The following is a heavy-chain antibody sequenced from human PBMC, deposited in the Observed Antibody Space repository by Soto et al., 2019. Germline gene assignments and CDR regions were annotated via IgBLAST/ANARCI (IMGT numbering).Heavy chain of an antibody. CDR1: GGTFSSYA. J-gene: IGHJ6*02. V-gene: IGHV1-69*13. D-gene: IGHD3-10*01. CDR3: ARDFSLPITIVRGVIDDYYYGMDV. Sequence: SVKVSCKASGGTFSSYAISWVRQAPGQGLEWMGGIIPIFGTANYAQKFQGRVTITADESTSTAYMELSSLRSEDTAVYYCARDFSLPITIVRGVIDDYYYGMDVWGQGTTVTVSS. CDR2: IIPIFGTA.